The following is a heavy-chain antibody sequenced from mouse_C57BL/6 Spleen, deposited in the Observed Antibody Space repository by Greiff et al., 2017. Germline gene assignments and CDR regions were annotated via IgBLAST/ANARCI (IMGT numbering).Heavy chain of an antibody. J-gene: IGHJ1*03. CDR3: AREGGITTSGYFDV. V-gene: IGHV1-61*01. CDR1: GYTFTSYW. CDR2: IYPSDSET. D-gene: IGHD1-1*01. Sequence: QVQLQQPGAELVRPGSSVKLSCKASGYTFTSYWMAWVKQRPGQGLEWIGNIYPSDSETHYNQKFKDKATLTVDKSSSTAYMQLSSLTSEDSAVYYCAREGGITTSGYFDVWGTGTTVTVSS.